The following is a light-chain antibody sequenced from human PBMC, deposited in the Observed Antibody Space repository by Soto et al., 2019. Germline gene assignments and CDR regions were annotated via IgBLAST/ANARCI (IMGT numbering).Light chain of an antibody. CDR2: FSS. CDR3: QQSHRTPWT. Sequence: DIQMTQSPSFLSASVGDTVTIACRASQNIDYYVNWYQQKPGKAPKLLVYFSSTLQGGVPSRFSGSGSGTDFTLTIGGLQPEDFATYYCQQSHRTPWTFGQGTKVDI. J-gene: IGKJ1*01. CDR1: QNIDYY. V-gene: IGKV1-39*01.